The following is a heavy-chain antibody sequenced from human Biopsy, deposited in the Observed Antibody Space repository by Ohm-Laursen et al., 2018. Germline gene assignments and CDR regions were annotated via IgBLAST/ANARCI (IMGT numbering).Heavy chain of an antibody. V-gene: IGHV3-30*03. CDR1: GFTFSSHG. CDR3: LREAATGYYRTSDF. J-gene: IGHJ4*02. D-gene: IGHD3-9*01. Sequence: SLRLSCSASGFTFSSHGMHWVRQAPGKGLEWVAHFSYDGINKHYADSVKGRFTISRDNSKNTLSLQMNSLRVEDTAMYYCLREAATGYYRTSDFWGQGTLVTVSS. CDR2: FSYDGINK.